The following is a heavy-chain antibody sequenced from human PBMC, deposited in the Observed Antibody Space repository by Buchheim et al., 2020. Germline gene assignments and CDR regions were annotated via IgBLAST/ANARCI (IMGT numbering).Heavy chain of an antibody. CDR2: INHSGST. CDR3: ASGSYPRLQVWLTA. Sequence: QVQLQQWGAGLLKPSETLSLTCAVYGGSFSGYYWSWIRQPPGKGLEWIGEINHSGSTNYNPSLKSRVTISVDTSKKQFSLKLSSVTAADTAVYYCASGSYPRLQVWLTAWGQGSL. V-gene: IGHV4-34*01. D-gene: IGHD3-9*01. CDR1: GGSFSGYY. J-gene: IGHJ5*02.